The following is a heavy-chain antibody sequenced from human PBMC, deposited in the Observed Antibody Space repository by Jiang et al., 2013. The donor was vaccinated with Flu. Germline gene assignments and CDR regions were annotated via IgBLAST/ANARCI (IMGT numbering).Heavy chain of an antibody. V-gene: IGHV4-4*07. CDR3: VRAAPDTGNFDS. CDR1: GASMSKYY. D-gene: IGHD6-13*01. J-gene: IGHJ4*01. Sequence: LLKPSETLSLTCAVSGASMSKYYWGWIRQSAEKTLEWIGRIASGGTRYNPSLQSRVTMSLDTSNNQFSLKLNSVSAADTAIYYCVRAAPDTGNFDSWGQGALVTVSS. CDR2: IASGGT.